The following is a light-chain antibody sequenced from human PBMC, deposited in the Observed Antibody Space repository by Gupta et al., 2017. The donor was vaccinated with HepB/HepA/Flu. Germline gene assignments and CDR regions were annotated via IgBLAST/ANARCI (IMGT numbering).Light chain of an antibody. CDR1: QNINNW. Sequence: QMHPSPSSVSASVGDIVVITCRASQNINNWLAWYQQKPGKVPKLLIYAASTLQRAVPSRFSGSGSGTDFTLTISSLQPEDGAIYYCQQANSFPITFGGGSRLEMK. CDR2: AAS. J-gene: IGKJ5*01. CDR3: QQANSFPIT. V-gene: IGKV1-12*01.